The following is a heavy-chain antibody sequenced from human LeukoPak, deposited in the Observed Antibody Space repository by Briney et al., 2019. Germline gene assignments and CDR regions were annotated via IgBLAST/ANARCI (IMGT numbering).Heavy chain of an antibody. Sequence: PGGSLRLSCAASGFTFDDYAMHWVRQAPGKGLEWVSGISWNSGSIGYADSVKGRFTISRDNAKNSLYLQMNSLRAEDTALYYCATLWYWGKGTLVTVFS. V-gene: IGHV3-9*01. CDR2: ISWNSGSI. CDR1: GFTFDDYA. J-gene: IGHJ4*02. CDR3: ATLWY. D-gene: IGHD2-21*01.